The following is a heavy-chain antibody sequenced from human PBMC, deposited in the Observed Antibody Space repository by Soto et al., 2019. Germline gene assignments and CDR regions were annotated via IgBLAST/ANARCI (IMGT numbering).Heavy chain of an antibody. D-gene: IGHD6-19*01. CDR3: ARSTSGWYQNWFDP. J-gene: IGHJ5*02. Sequence: SETLSLTCAVYCGSFSGYYWSWIRQPPGKGLEWIGEINHSGSTNYNPSLKSRVTISVDTSKDQFSLKLSSVTAADTAVYYCARSTSGWYQNWFDPWGQGTLVTVSS. CDR1: CGSFSGYY. V-gene: IGHV4-34*01. CDR2: INHSGST.